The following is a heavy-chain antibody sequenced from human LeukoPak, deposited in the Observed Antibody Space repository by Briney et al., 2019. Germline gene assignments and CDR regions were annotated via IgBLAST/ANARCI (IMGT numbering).Heavy chain of an antibody. V-gene: IGHV1-24*01. Sequence: ASVKVSCKVSGYTLTKLSMHWGRQAPGKGLEWMGGFDPEDGETIYAQKFQGRVTMTEDTSTDTAYMELSSLRSEDTAVYYCATDQPSITMIVVGYYWGQGTLVTVSS. D-gene: IGHD3-22*01. CDR2: FDPEDGET. CDR1: GYTLTKLS. J-gene: IGHJ4*02. CDR3: ATDQPSITMIVVGYY.